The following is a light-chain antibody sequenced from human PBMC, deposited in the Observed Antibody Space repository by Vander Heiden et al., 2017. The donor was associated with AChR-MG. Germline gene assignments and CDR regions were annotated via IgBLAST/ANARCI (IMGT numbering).Light chain of an antibody. Sequence: QSVLTQPPSVSAAPGQRVTISCTGSSSNIGAGYDVHWYQQLPGTAPKLLIYRNKNRPSGVPDRFSGSKSGTSASLAITGLQAEDEADYYCQSYDTSLSGVVFGGGTKLTVL. V-gene: IGLV1-40*01. J-gene: IGLJ2*01. CDR1: SSNIGAGYD. CDR3: QSYDTSLSGVV. CDR2: RNK.